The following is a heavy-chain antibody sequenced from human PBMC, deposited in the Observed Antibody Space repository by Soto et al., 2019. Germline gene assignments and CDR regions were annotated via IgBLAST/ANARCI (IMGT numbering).Heavy chain of an antibody. Sequence: PSETLSLTCAVSGGPIISGGYSWSWIRQPPGKGLEWVGIIYDGGDAYYNPSLKSRVTITIDRSKNDFSLRLTSVTAADTAVYYCARAGYGDFPSFDYWGQGTLVTVSS. CDR3: ARAGYGDFPSFDY. J-gene: IGHJ4*02. D-gene: IGHD4-17*01. CDR1: GGPIISGGYS. V-gene: IGHV4-30-2*01. CDR2: IYDGGDA.